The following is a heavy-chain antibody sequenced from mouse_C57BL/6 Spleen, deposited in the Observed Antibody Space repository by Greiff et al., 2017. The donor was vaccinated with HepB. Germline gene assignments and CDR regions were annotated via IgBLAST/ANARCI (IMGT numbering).Heavy chain of an antibody. CDR3: AKKHYGSSYDAMDY. Sequence: QVQLQQSGPGLVQPSQSLSITCTVSGFSLTSYGVHWVRQSPGKGLEWLGVKWRGGSTDYNAAFMSRLSITKDNSKSQVFFKMNSLQADDTAIYYCAKKHYGSSYDAMDYWGQGTSVTVSS. CDR2: KWRGGST. D-gene: IGHD1-1*01. J-gene: IGHJ4*01. V-gene: IGHV2-5*01. CDR1: GFSLTSYG.